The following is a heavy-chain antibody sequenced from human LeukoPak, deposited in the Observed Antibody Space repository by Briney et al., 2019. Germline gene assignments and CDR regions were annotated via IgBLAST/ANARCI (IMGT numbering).Heavy chain of an antibody. CDR2: IRYDGSNK. CDR1: GFTFSSYG. J-gene: IGHJ4*02. V-gene: IGHV3-30*02. D-gene: IGHD3-10*01. Sequence: GGSLRLSCAASGFTFSSYGMHWLRQAPGKGLEWVAFIRYDGSNKFYADSVKGRFTISRDNSKNTLYLQMNSLRVEDTAAYYCAKDLYGSGSYQIRLFDYWGQGTLVTVSS. CDR3: AKDLYGSGSYQIRLFDY.